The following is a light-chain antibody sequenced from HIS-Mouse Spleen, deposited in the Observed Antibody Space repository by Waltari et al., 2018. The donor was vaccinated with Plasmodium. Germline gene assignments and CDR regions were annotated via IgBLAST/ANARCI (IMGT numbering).Light chain of an antibody. J-gene: IGLJ1*01. CDR1: SRDVGGYNY. Sequence: QSALTQPRSVSGSPGQSVSVSCTGTSRDVGGYNYVSWDQPHPGKAPKLMIYDVSKRPSGVPDRFSGSKSGNTASLTISGLQAEDEADYYCCSYAGSYTYVFGTGTKVTVL. CDR3: CSYAGSYTYV. CDR2: DVS. V-gene: IGLV2-11*01.